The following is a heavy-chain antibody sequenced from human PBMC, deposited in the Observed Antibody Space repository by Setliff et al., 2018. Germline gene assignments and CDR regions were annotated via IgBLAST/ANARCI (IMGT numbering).Heavy chain of an antibody. V-gene: IGHV4-59*01. Sequence: SETLSLTCTVSGGSISSYYWSWIRQPPGKGLEWIGYIYYSGSTNYNPSLKSRVTISVDTSKSQFSLKLSSVTAADTAVYYCARGYKDWFHYESSGPLDYWGQGTLVTVSS. D-gene: IGHD3-22*01. CDR3: ARGYKDWFHYESSGPLDY. CDR1: GGSISSYY. J-gene: IGHJ4*02. CDR2: IYYSGST.